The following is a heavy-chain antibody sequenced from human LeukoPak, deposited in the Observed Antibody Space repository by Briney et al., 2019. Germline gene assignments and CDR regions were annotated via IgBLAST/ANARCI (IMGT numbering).Heavy chain of an antibody. CDR3: ARATWDPNYYYYMDV. V-gene: IGHV3-30*02. CDR1: GFTFSSYG. D-gene: IGHD1-26*01. CDR2: IRYDGSNK. Sequence: GGSLRLSCAASGFTFSSYGMHWVRQAPGKGLEWVAFIRYDGSNKYYADSVKGRFTISRDNSKNTLYLQMNSLRAEDTAVYYCARATWDPNYYYYMDVWGKGTTVTISS. J-gene: IGHJ6*03.